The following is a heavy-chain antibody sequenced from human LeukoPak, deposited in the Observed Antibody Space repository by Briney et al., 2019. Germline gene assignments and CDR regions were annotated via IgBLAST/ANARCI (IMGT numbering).Heavy chain of an antibody. Sequence: PSETLSLTCTVSGGSISGFYWGWIRQPPGKGLEWIGFIYYSGSANYNPSLKSRVTMSVDMSKNQFSLKLSSVTAADTAFYYCARDRDSSGCFDYWGQGALVTISS. CDR1: GGSISGFY. CDR3: ARDRDSSGCFDY. V-gene: IGHV4-59*01. CDR2: IYYSGSA. J-gene: IGHJ4*02. D-gene: IGHD6-19*01.